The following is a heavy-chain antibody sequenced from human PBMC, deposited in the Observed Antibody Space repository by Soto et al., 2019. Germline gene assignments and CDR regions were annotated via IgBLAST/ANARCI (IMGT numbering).Heavy chain of an antibody. V-gene: IGHV4-34*01. CDR3: ARGVGSGWYYFDY. D-gene: IGHD6-19*01. Sequence: ETLSLTCAVYGGSFSGYYWSWIRQPPGKGLEWIGEINHSGSTNYNPSLKSRVTISVDTSKNQFSLKLSSVTAADTAVYYCARGVGSGWYYFDYWGQGTLVTVSS. CDR1: GGSFSGYY. CDR2: INHSGST. J-gene: IGHJ4*02.